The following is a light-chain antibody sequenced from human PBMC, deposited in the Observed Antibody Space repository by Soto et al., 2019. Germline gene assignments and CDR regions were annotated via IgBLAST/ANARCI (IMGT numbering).Light chain of an antibody. Sequence: EIVLTQSPATLSLSPGERATLSCRASQSVSSYLAWYQQKPGQAPRLLIYDASNRATGIPARFSGSGSGTAFQLTISSLEPEDFAVYYCQQRSNWPPYTFGQGTKLEIK. CDR3: QQRSNWPPYT. CDR1: QSVSSY. V-gene: IGKV3-11*01. J-gene: IGKJ2*01. CDR2: DAS.